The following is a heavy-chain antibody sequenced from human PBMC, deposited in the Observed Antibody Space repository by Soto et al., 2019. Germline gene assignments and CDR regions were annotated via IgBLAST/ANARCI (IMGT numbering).Heavy chain of an antibody. CDR3: ASLSTVTTKVDY. CDR1: GGSISSYY. D-gene: IGHD4-17*01. CDR2: IYYSGST. V-gene: IGHV4-59*01. Sequence: TSETLSLTCTVSGGSISSYYWSWIRQPPGKGLEWIGYIYYSGSTNYNPSLKSRVTISADTSKNQFSLKLSSVTAADTAVYYCASLSTVTTKVDYWGQGTLVTVSS. J-gene: IGHJ4*02.